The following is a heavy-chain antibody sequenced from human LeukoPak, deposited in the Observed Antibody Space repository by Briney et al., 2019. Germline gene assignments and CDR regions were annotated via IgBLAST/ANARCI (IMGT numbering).Heavy chain of an antibody. D-gene: IGHD2-15*01. CDR3: ARPNCSGGSCYPFPDY. Sequence: PGRSLRLSCAASGFTFSSYGMHWVRQAPGKGLEWVAVIWYDGSNKYYADSVKGRFTISRDNSKNTLYLQVNSLRAEGTAVYYCARPNCSGGSCYPFPDYWGQGTLVTVSS. V-gene: IGHV3-33*01. CDR1: GFTFSSYG. J-gene: IGHJ4*02. CDR2: IWYDGSNK.